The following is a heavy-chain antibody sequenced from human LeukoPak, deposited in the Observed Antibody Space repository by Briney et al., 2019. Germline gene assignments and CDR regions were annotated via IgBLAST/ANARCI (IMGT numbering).Heavy chain of an antibody. CDR1: GFTFSSYA. CDR2: ISENGGTT. D-gene: IGHD4-17*01. V-gene: IGHV3-23*01. J-gene: IGHJ4*02. CDR3: AKGGVRPVTTGDY. Sequence: GGSLRLSCAASGFTFSSYALSWVRQAPGKGLEWVSGISENGGTTFYADSVKGRFTITRDNSKNTVYLQMNSLRAEDTAIYYCAKGGVRPVTTGDYWGQGTLVTVSS.